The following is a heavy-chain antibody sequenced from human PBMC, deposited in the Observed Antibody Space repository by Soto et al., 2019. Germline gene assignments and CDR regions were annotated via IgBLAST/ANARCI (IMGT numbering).Heavy chain of an antibody. CDR3: ARSFGRPGIAVAGISNWFDP. J-gene: IGHJ5*02. D-gene: IGHD6-19*01. V-gene: IGHV2-5*02. CDR2: IYWDDDK. CDR1: GFSLSTSGVG. Sequence: SGPTLVNPTQTLTLTCTFSGFSLSTSGVGVGWIRQPPGKALEWLALIYWDDDKRYSPSLKSRLTITKDTSKNQVVLTMTNMDPVDTATYYCARSFGRPGIAVAGISNWFDPWGQGTLVTVSS.